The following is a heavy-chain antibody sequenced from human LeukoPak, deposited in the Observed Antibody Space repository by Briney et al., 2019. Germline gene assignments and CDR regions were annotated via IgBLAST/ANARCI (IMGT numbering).Heavy chain of an antibody. V-gene: IGHV3-23*01. CDR2: ISGSGGST. CDR3: ARDDIYCSSSDNCYRLGFGS. CDR1: GFTFSSYA. J-gene: IGHJ4*02. D-gene: IGHD2-2*01. Sequence: RPGGSLRLSCAASGFTFSSYAMSWVRQAPGKGLEWVSAISGSGGSTYYADSVKGRFTISRDNSKNTLYLQMNSLRAEDTAQYYCARDDIYCSSSDNCYRLGFGSWGQGTVVTVSS.